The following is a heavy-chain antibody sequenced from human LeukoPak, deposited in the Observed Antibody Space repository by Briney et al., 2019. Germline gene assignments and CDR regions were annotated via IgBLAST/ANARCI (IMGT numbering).Heavy chain of an antibody. CDR3: ARGPPRVPQAIWSGHPRAAYYFDY. Sequence: ASVKVSCKASGYTFTSYDINWVRQATGQGLEWMGWMNPNSGNTGYAQKFQGRVTITRNTSISTAYMELSSLRSEDTAVYYCARGPPRVPQAIWSGHPRAAYYFDYWGQGTLVTVSS. CDR1: GYTFTSYD. J-gene: IGHJ4*02. D-gene: IGHD3-3*01. CDR2: MNPNSGNT. V-gene: IGHV1-8*03.